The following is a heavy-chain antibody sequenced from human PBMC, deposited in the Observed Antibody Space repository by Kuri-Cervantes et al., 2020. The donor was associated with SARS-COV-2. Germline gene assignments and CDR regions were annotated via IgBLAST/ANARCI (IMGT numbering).Heavy chain of an antibody. D-gene: IGHD6-13*01. CDR2: ISSSGSTI. CDR1: GFTFSDYY. Sequence: GESLKISCAASGFTFSDYYMSWIRQAPGKGLEWVSYISSSGSTIYYADSVKGRFTISRDNAKNSLYLQMNSLRAEDTAVYYCAREGYSSSWYVYWGQGTLVTVSS. V-gene: IGHV3-11*04. J-gene: IGHJ4*02. CDR3: AREGYSSSWYVY.